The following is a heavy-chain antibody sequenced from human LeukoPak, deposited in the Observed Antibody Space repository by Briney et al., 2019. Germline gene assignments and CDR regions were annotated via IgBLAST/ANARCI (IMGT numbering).Heavy chain of an antibody. CDR3: AKTGRIVQWPTTLDY. D-gene: IGHD2-8*01. V-gene: IGHV3-23*01. CDR2: ISGSGGST. J-gene: IGHJ4*02. CDR1: GFTFSSYA. Sequence: PGGSLRLSCAASGFTFSSYAVSWVRQAPGKGLEWVSAISGSGGSTYYADSVKGRFTISRDNSKNTLYLQMNSLRAEDTAVYYCAKTGRIVQWPTTLDYWGQGTLVTVSS.